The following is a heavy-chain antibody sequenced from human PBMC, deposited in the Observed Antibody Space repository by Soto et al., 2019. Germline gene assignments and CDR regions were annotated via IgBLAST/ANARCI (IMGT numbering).Heavy chain of an antibody. Sequence: EVQLVESGGGLVKPGGSLRLSCAASGFTFSSYSMNWVRQAPGKGLEWVSSISSSSSYIYYADSVKGRFTISRDNAKNSLYLQMNSLRAEDTDVYYCARDASPSYYDILTGYYPNWFDPWGQGTLVTVSS. CDR2: ISSSSSYI. D-gene: IGHD3-9*01. J-gene: IGHJ5*02. V-gene: IGHV3-21*01. CDR1: GFTFSSYS. CDR3: ARDASPSYYDILTGYYPNWFDP.